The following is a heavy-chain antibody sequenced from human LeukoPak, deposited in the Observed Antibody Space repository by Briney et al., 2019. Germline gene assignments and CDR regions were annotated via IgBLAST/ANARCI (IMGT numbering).Heavy chain of an antibody. Sequence: GRSLRLSCAASGFTFSGYAMHWVRQAPGKGLEWVAVISYDGSNKYYADSVKGRFTISRENSKNTLYLQMNSLRAEDTAVYYCTRRNYIADSSNWGPGDYYVGMDFWGQGTTVTVSS. CDR1: GFTFSGYA. J-gene: IGHJ6*02. D-gene: IGHD6-13*01. CDR3: TRRNYIADSSNWGPGDYYVGMDF. V-gene: IGHV3-30*04. CDR2: ISYDGSNK.